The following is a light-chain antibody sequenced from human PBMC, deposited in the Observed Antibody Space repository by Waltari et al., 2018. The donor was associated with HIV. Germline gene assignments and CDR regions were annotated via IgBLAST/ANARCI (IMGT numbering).Light chain of an antibody. CDR3: QQYGSARRT. J-gene: IGKJ4*01. CDR1: QSVAGNA. V-gene: IGKV3-20*01. Sequence: EIVLKQSPGPLSLSPGERATLSCRASQSVAGNALAWYQHKPGQAPRLLIFGASSRVTGIPDRFSGSGSGTDFSLTISRLQPEDFAVYYCQQYGSARRTFGGGTKVESK. CDR2: GAS.